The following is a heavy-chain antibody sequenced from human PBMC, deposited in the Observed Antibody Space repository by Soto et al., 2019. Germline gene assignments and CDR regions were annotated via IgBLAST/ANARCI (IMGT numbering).Heavy chain of an antibody. CDR1: GGSFSGYY. V-gene: IGHV4-34*01. Sequence: PSETLSLTCAVYGGSFSGYYWSWIRQPPGKGLEWIGEINHSGSTNYNPSLKSRVTISVDTSKNQFSLKLSSVTAADTAVYYCARDYIAANKGPASWRGQGTLVTVSS. CDR3: ARDYIAANKGPASW. CDR2: INHSGST. D-gene: IGHD6-13*01. J-gene: IGHJ4*02.